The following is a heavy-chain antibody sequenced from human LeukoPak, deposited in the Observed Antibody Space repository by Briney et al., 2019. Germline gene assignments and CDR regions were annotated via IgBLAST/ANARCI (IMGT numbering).Heavy chain of an antibody. D-gene: IGHD6-19*01. Sequence: GGSLRLSCAASGFTFSSYAMTWVRQAPGKGLEWVSGISGSSSSIFYADSVKGRFTISRDNSKNTLYLQMNSLKAEDTAIYYCAKVLGAKAVTGPGDSWGQGTLVTVSS. CDR1: GFTFSSYA. J-gene: IGHJ4*02. CDR2: ISGSSSSI. CDR3: AKVLGAKAVTGPGDS. V-gene: IGHV3-23*01.